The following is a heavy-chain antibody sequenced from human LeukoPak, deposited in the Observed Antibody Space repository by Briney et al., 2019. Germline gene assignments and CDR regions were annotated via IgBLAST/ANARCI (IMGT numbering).Heavy chain of an antibody. CDR2: INPNSGGT. D-gene: IGHD3-22*01. J-gene: IGHJ3*02. V-gene: IGHV1-2*02. Sequence: ASVKVSCKASGYTFTGYYMHWVRQAPGQGLEWMGWINPNSGGTNYAQKLQGRVTMTTDTSTSTAYMELRSLRSDDTAVYYCARDQGITMIVVVHAFDIWGQGTMVTVSS. CDR3: ARDQGITMIVVVHAFDI. CDR1: GYTFTGYY.